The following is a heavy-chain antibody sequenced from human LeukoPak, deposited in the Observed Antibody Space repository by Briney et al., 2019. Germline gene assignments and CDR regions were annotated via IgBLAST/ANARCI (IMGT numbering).Heavy chain of an antibody. CDR2: IYHSGST. D-gene: IGHD5-18*01. V-gene: IGHV4-4*02. Sequence: SGTLSLTCAVSGGSISSSNWWSWVRQPPGKGLEWIGEIYHSGSTNYNPSLKSRVTISVDKSKNQFSLKLSSVTAADTAVYYCARERRGYSYGYYFDYWGQGTLVTVSS. J-gene: IGHJ4*02. CDR1: GGSISSSNW. CDR3: ARERRGYSYGYYFDY.